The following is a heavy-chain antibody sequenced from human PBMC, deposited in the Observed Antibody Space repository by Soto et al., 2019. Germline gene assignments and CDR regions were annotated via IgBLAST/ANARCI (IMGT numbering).Heavy chain of an antibody. J-gene: IGHJ3*02. D-gene: IGHD3-3*01. Sequence: ASVKVSCKVSGHTLTELSMHWVRQAPGKGLEWMGGFDPEDGETIYAQKFQGRVTMTEDTSTDTAYMELSSLRSEDTAVYYCATDFWGGSGAFDIWGQGTMVTVSS. CDR2: FDPEDGET. V-gene: IGHV1-24*01. CDR3: ATDFWGGSGAFDI. CDR1: GHTLTELS.